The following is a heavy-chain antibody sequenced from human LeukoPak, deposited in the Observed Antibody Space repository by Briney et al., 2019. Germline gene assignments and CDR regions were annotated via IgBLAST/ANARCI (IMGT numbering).Heavy chain of an antibody. J-gene: IGHJ4*02. CDR3: ARARCSSTSCYVSPYDY. D-gene: IGHD2-2*01. Sequence: GRSLRLSCAASGFTFSSYAMHWVRQAPGKGLEWVAVISYDGSNKYYADSVKGRFTISRDNSKNTLYLQMNSLRAEGTAVYYCARARCSSTSCYVSPYDYWGQGTLVTVSS. CDR2: ISYDGSNK. CDR1: GFTFSSYA. V-gene: IGHV3-30*04.